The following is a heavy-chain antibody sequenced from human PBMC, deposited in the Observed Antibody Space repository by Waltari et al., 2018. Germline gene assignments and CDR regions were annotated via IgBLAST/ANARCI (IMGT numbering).Heavy chain of an antibody. CDR2: IIPIFGTA. J-gene: IGHJ4*02. V-gene: IGHV1-69*12. CDR3: AREEMATIGGYYFDY. D-gene: IGHD5-12*01. Sequence: QVQLVQSGAEVKTPGSSVQVSCKASGGTFSSYAISWVRQAHGQGLEWMGGIIPIFGTANYAQKFQGRVTITADESTSTAYMELSSLRSEDTAVYYCAREEMATIGGYYFDYWGQGTLVTVSS. CDR1: GGTFSSYA.